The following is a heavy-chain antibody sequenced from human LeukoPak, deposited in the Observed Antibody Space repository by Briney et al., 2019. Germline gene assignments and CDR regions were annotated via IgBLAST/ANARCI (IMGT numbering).Heavy chain of an antibody. J-gene: IGHJ5*02. CDR3: ARGPRNDP. CDR1: EYSFTTWE. CDR2: VHPNGGNT. D-gene: IGHD1-14*01. Sequence: ASVKVSCKTSEYSFTTWEINWVRQAAGQGLEWMGWVHPNGGNTAYAQKFQGRVTMTRDTSISTAYMELSGLTSDDTAVYFCARGPRNDPWGQGTLVTVSS. V-gene: IGHV1-8*01.